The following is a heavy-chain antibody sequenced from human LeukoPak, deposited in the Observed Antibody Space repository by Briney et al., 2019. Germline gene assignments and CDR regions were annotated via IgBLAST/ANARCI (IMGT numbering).Heavy chain of an antibody. CDR3: ARDPGP. Sequence: SETLSLTCTVSGGPISSYYWSWIRQPPGKGLEWIGYIYYSGSTNYNPSLKSRVTISVDTSKNQFSLKLSSVTAADTAVYYCARDPGPWGQGTTVTVSS. CDR1: GGPISSYY. V-gene: IGHV4-59*01. CDR2: IYYSGST. J-gene: IGHJ6*02.